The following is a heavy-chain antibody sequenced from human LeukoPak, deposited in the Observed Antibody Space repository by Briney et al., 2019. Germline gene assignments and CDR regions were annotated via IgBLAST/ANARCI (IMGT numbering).Heavy chain of an antibody. J-gene: IGHJ4*02. V-gene: IGHV1-24*01. CDR2: FDPEDGET. CDR3: ARVLDGYNYGDY. CDR1: GYTLTELS. Sequence: ASVKVSCKVSGYTLTELSMHWVRQAPGKGLEWMGGFDPEDGETIYAQKFQGRVTMTRNTSISTAYMELSSLRSEDTAVYYCARVLDGYNYGDYWGQGTLVTVSS. D-gene: IGHD5-24*01.